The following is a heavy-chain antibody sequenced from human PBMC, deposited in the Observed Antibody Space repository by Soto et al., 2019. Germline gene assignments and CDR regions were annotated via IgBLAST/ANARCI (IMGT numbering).Heavy chain of an antibody. V-gene: IGHV4-39*01. J-gene: IGHJ4*02. Sequence: PSETLSLTCTVSGGSISSSSYYWGWIRQPPGKGLEWIGSIYYSGSTYYNPSLKSRVTISVDTSKNQFSLKLSSVTAADTAVYYCARLHVDTAMVYFDYWGQGTLVTVSS. CDR3: ARLHVDTAMVYFDY. D-gene: IGHD5-18*01. CDR2: IYYSGST. CDR1: GGSISSSSYY.